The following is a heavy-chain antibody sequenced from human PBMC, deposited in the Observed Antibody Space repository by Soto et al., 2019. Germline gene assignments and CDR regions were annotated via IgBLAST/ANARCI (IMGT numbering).Heavy chain of an antibody. D-gene: IGHD3-3*01. CDR2: INADGSEK. CDR1: GFTFSTCW. Sequence: GGSLRLSCAASGFTFSTCWMSWVRQTPGKGLEWVANINADGSEKYYVDSVKGRFTISRDNAKNSLYLQMNSLRDEDTAMYHCARVPALLYDFWAGQNWFDPWGQGVLVTVSS. CDR3: ARVPALLYDFWAGQNWFDP. J-gene: IGHJ5*02. V-gene: IGHV3-7*01.